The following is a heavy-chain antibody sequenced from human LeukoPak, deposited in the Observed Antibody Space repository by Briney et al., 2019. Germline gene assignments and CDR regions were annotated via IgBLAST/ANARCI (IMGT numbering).Heavy chain of an antibody. CDR2: INEDGSDE. Sequence: GGSLRLSCAASQFTFSRFWMSWVRQAPGKGLEWVASINEDGSDEYYVDSVKGRFTISRDNSKNTLYLEVISLTAEDTAVYYCAKDDAWLRFGEWSQGTLVTVSS. J-gene: IGHJ4*02. D-gene: IGHD3-10*01. V-gene: IGHV3-7*03. CDR1: QFTFSRFW. CDR3: AKDDAWLRFGE.